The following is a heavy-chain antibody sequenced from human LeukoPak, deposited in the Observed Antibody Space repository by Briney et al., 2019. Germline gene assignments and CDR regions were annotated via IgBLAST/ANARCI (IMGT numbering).Heavy chain of an antibody. CDR2: IDSGGRT. D-gene: IGHD1-26*01. Sequence: PGGSLRLSCAAPGFTVSSNYMSWVRQAPGKGLEWVSVIDSGGRTYNADSVKGRFTISRDKSKNTLYLQMSSLRAEDTAVYFCARETLVGATVDYWGQGTLVTVSS. CDR3: ARETLVGATVDY. CDR1: GFTVSSNY. J-gene: IGHJ4*02. V-gene: IGHV3-66*01.